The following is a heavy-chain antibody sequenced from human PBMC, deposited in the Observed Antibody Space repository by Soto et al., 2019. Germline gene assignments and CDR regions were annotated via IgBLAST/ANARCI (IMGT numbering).Heavy chain of an antibody. CDR3: ARTPFYYFGLGTQTYYFDI. Sequence: SETLSLTCTVASGSIISYYWSWLLQPPGKGLEWIGYVYYSGTTNYNSSLKSRVTISIDPSKNQFSLTLNSVTAADTAVYYCARTPFYYFGLGTQTYYFDIWDQGALVTMSS. D-gene: IGHD3-10*01. J-gene: IGHJ4*02. V-gene: IGHV4-59*01. CDR1: SGSIISYY. CDR2: VYYSGTT.